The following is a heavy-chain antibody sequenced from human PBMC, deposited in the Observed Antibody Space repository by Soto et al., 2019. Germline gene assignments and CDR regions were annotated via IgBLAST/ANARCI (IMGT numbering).Heavy chain of an antibody. CDR3: ARQPTGYPNWFDA. V-gene: IGHV4-39*01. D-gene: IGHD3-9*01. Sequence: QVQLQESGPGLVNPSETLSLTCTVSGGSVTSSTSFWAWVRQPPGKGLHWIGTIFYGHGTYYNPSLESRVTISLDTSKIQFSLELTSVTAADTAVYYCARQPTGYPNWFDAWGRGILVIVSS. CDR2: IFYGHGT. CDR1: GGSVTSSTSF. J-gene: IGHJ5*02.